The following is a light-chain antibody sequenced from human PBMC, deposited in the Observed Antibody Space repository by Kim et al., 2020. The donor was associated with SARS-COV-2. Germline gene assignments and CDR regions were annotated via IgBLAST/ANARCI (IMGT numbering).Light chain of an antibody. Sequence: EIVLTQSPATLSLSPGERATLSCRASQSVMYSYLAWYQQKRSQAPRLLIYGASSRATGIPDRFSGSGSGTDFTLTISRLEPEDFAVYYCQQYDTSPRTFGGGTKVDIK. CDR1: QSVMYSY. J-gene: IGKJ4*01. CDR2: GAS. V-gene: IGKV3-20*01. CDR3: QQYDTSPRT.